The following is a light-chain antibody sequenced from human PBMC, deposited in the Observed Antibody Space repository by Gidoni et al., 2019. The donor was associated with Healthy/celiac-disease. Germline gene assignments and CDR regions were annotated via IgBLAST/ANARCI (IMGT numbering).Light chain of an antibody. CDR3: QQYYSYPPA. CDR1: QGISSY. V-gene: IGKV1-8*01. J-gene: IGKJ4*01. CDR2: AAS. Sequence: AIRMTQSPSSFSASTGDRVTITCRANQGISSYLAWYQQKPGNAPKLLFYAASTLQRGVPSRFSGSGAGTDFTLTISCLQSEDFATYYCQQYYSYPPAFGGGTKVEIK.